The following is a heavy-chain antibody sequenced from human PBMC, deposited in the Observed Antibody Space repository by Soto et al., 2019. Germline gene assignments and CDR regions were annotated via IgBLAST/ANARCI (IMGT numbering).Heavy chain of an antibody. CDR1: GFTFRSHW. D-gene: IGHD2-2*01. J-gene: IGHJ5*02. V-gene: IGHV3-74*01. CDR2: INSDGSSA. CDR3: ARGASNGTRCYVFDT. Sequence: PGGSLRLSCVASGFTFRSHWMHWVRQSPGKGLVWVSQINSDGSSANYADAVKGRFTFSRDNAKKTLYLQMNSLRAEDTAVYYCARGASNGTRCYVFDTWGPGTLVTVSS.